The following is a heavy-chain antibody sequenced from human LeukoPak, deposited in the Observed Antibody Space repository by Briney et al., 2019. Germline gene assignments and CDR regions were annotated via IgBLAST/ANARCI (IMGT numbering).Heavy chain of an antibody. CDR3: ARSQRLTSGCYWYFDL. CDR2: INGGGGGT. D-gene: IGHD6-25*01. CDR1: GFTFSRYA. J-gene: IGHJ2*01. Sequence: GGSLRLSCAASGFTFSRYAMTWVRQAPGKGLEWVSTINGGGGGTYYADSVKGRFTISRDNSKNTLYLQMNSLRADDTAVYYCARSQRLTSGCYWYFDLWGRGTLVTVSS. V-gene: IGHV3-23*01.